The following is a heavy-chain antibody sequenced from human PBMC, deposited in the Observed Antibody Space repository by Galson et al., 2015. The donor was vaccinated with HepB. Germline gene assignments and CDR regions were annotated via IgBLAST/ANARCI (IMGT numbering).Heavy chain of an antibody. CDR3: AHRRQVITKEFDS. J-gene: IGHJ4*02. D-gene: IGHD1-20*01. Sequence: PALVKPTQTLTLTCTFSGFSLSTSTVGVGWIRQPPGKALEWLALINGNDDKRYSPSLKRRLTITKDTSKSQVVLTMTSMDPVDTATYYCAHRRQVITKEFDSWGQGTLVTVSS. CDR2: INGNDDK. V-gene: IGHV2-5*01. CDR1: GFSLSTSTVG.